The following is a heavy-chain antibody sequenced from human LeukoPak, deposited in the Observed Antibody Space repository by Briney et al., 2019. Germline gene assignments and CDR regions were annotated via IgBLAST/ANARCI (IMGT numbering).Heavy chain of an antibody. J-gene: IGHJ5*02. CDR1: GGSINGNY. CDR2: IYDEGTT. CDR3: ARVFRGAVTANWFDL. D-gene: IGHD2-21*02. Sequence: SETLSLTCSVSGGSINGNYWTWIRQPPGKGLEWIGNIYDEGTTNYNPSLESRLTMSIGTSASHFSLTLRSVTAADTAVYYCARVFRGAVTANWFDLWGQGTLVSVSS. V-gene: IGHV4-59*01.